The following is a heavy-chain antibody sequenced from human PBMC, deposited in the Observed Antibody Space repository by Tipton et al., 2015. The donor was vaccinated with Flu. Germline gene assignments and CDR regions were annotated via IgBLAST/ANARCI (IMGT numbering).Heavy chain of an antibody. CDR2: IHHSGSA. CDR3: ARHRARWVLGANAVLWFAP. D-gene: IGHD1-26*01. CDR1: GGSISTDIYY. J-gene: IGHJ5*02. V-gene: IGHV4-39*01. Sequence: TLSLTCTVSGGSISTDIYYWGWIRQPPGKGLEWIGTIHHSGSAYHNPSLKSRVTISVDTSKNKFSLKLSSVTAADTAVYYCARHRARWVLGANAVLWFAPWGQGTLVTVSS.